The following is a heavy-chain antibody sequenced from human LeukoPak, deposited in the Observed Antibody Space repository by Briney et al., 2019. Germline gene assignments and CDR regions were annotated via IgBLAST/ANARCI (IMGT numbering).Heavy chain of an antibody. CDR2: INPSGGST. D-gene: IGHD6-13*01. CDR3: ARNLRKGYSSSWYSPDAFGI. Sequence: ASVKVSCKVSGYTLTELSMHWVRQAPGQGLEWMGIINPSGGSTSYAQKFQGRVTMTRDMSTSTVYMELSSLRSEDTAVYYCARNLRKGYSSSWYSPDAFGIWGQGTMVTVSS. CDR1: GYTLTELS. J-gene: IGHJ3*02. V-gene: IGHV1-46*01.